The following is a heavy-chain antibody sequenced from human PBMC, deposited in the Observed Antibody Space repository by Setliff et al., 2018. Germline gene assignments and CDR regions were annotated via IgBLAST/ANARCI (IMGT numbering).Heavy chain of an antibody. Sequence: SVKVSCKASGGTFSSYAISWVRQAPGQRLEWMGWIIPIPGIANYAQKFQGRVMITTDESTSTAYMELSSLRSEDTAVYYCARDRAARPPNSYYYYMDVWGKGTTVTVSS. CDR1: GGTFSSYA. J-gene: IGHJ6*03. D-gene: IGHD6-6*01. V-gene: IGHV1-69*10. CDR3: ARDRAARPPNSYYYYMDV. CDR2: IIPIPGIA.